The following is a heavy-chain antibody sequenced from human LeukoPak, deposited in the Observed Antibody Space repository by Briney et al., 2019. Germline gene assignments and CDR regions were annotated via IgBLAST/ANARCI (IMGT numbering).Heavy chain of an antibody. J-gene: IGHJ3*02. D-gene: IGHD2-15*01. CDR2: ITGRAIYGRGGTT. CDR1: GFTFSSYV. V-gene: IGHV3-23*01. CDR3: ARAVAPAAIEEALNI. Sequence: GGSLRLSCAASGFTFSSYVMSWVRQAPGKGLEWVSAITGRAIYGRGGTTYYADSVKGRFTISRDNSKNTLYLQMNSLRVEDTAVYFCARAVAPAAIEEALNIWGQGTMVTVSS.